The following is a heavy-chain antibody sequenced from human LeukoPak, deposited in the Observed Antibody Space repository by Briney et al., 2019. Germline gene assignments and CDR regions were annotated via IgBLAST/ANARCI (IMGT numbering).Heavy chain of an antibody. V-gene: IGHV3-74*01. J-gene: IGHJ6*02. D-gene: IGHD5-18*01. Sequence: GGSLRLSCAASGFTLSNYWMHWVRQAPGKGLVWVSRISSDGASTVYADSVKGRFTISRDTAKNTLYLQMNSLRAEDTAVYYCARDLLDTTMGDAYYYYGMDVWGQGTTVTVSS. CDR2: ISSDGAST. CDR3: ARDLLDTTMGDAYYYYGMDV. CDR1: GFTLSNYW.